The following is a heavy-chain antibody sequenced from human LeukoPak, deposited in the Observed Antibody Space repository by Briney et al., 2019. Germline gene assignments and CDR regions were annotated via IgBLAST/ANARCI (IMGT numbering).Heavy chain of an antibody. CDR2: ISGSGGST. J-gene: IGHJ4*02. CDR3: AKGRVPAYYYDSSGYFTFDY. Sequence: PGGSLRLSCAASGFTFSSYAMSWVRQAPGKGLEWVSAISGSGGSTYYADSVKGRFTISRDNSKNTLYLQMNSLRAEDTAVYYCAKGRVPAYYYDSSGYFTFDYWGQGTLVTVSS. CDR1: GFTFSSYA. V-gene: IGHV3-23*01. D-gene: IGHD3-22*01.